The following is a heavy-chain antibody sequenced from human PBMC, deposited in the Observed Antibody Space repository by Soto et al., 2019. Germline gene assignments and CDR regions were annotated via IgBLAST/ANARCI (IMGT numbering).Heavy chain of an antibody. J-gene: IGHJ6*02. CDR1: GYTFTSYG. Sequence: ASVKVSCKASGYTFTSYGISWVRQAPGQGLERMGWISAYNGNTNYAQKHQGRDTMTTDTSTSTAYKELRSLRSDDTAVYYCARDSGLYYYYGMDVWGQGTTVTVSS. CDR2: ISAYNGNT. CDR3: ARDSGLYYYYGMDV. V-gene: IGHV1-18*01. D-gene: IGHD5-12*01.